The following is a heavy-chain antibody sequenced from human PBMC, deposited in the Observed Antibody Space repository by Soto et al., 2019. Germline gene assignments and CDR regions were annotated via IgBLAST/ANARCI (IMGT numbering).Heavy chain of an antibody. CDR1: GGSISSYY. CDR2: IYTSGST. Sequence: QVQLQESGPGLVKPSETLSLTCTVSGGSISSYYWSWIRQPAGKGLEWIGRIYTSGSTNYNPSLKSRVTMSVDTSKNQFSLKLSSVTAADTAVHYCARDRGYCSSTSCYYYYYYGMDVWGQGTTVTVSS. D-gene: IGHD2-2*01. J-gene: IGHJ6*02. CDR3: ARDRGYCSSTSCYYYYYYGMDV. V-gene: IGHV4-4*07.